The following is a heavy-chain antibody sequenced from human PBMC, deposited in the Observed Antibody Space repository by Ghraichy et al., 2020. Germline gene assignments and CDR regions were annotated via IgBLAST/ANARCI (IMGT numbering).Heavy chain of an antibody. D-gene: IGHD5/OR15-5a*01. CDR3: ARDTSTWWYFDL. CDR2: IYYSGST. CDR1: GGSISSGGYY. V-gene: IGHV4-31*03. J-gene: IGHJ2*01. Sequence: TLSLTCTVSGGSISSGGYYWSWIRQHPGKGLEWIGYIYYSGSTYYNPSLKSRVTISVDTSKNQFSLKLSSVTAADTAVYYCARDTSTWWYFDLWGRGTLVTVSS.